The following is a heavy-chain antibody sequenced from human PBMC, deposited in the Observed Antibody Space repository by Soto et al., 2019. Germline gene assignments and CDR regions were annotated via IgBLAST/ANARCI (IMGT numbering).Heavy chain of an antibody. Sequence: GASVKVSCKASGYTFTSYGISWVRQAPGQGLEWMGWISAYNGNTNYAQKLQGRVTMTTDTSTSTAYMELRSLRSDDTAVYYCARVLCSSTSCYWESNPDYFDYWGQGTLVTVSS. CDR2: ISAYNGNT. J-gene: IGHJ4*02. D-gene: IGHD2-2*01. CDR3: ARVLCSSTSCYWESNPDYFDY. V-gene: IGHV1-18*01. CDR1: GYTFTSYG.